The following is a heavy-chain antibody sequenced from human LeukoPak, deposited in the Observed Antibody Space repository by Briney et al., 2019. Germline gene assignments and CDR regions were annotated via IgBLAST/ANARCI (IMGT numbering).Heavy chain of an antibody. J-gene: IGHJ4*02. CDR3: AKSCGSWAYLEY. V-gene: IGHV3-30*02. CDR1: GFTLSNYG. Sequence: GGSLRLSCAVSGFTLSNYGMHWVRQAPGRGLEWVAFIWCDGTNKYSADSVRGRFTISRDSSKNTLYLQMNSLRAEDTAVYYRAKSCGSWAYLEYWGQGTLVRVSS. D-gene: IGHD1-26*01. CDR2: IWCDGTNK.